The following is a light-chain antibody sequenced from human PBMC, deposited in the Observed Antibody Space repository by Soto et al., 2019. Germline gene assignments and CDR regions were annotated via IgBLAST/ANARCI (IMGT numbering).Light chain of an antibody. J-gene: IGKJ1*01. CDR2: GVS. CDR1: QSLVFSDGKTY. V-gene: IGKV2D-29*01. CDR3: MQTVAHPWT. Sequence: VMTQTPLSLSVTPGQPASISCKSSQSLVFSDGKTYFYWYVQKSGQPPQLLIYGVSNRLSGVTDRFTGSGSATDFTLTISRVEAEDVGVYYCMQTVAHPWTFGQGTKVEVK.